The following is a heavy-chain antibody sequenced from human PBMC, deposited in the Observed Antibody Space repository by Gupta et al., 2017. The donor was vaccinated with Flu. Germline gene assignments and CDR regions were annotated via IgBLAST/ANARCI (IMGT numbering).Heavy chain of an antibody. CDR2: IVVGSGNT. CDR1: GFTFTSSA. CDR3: AADSAGYCSGGSCSDY. D-gene: IGHD2-15*01. J-gene: IGHJ4*02. V-gene: IGHV1-58*02. Sequence: QMQLVQSGPEVKKPGTSVKVSCKASGFTFTSSAMQWVRQARGQRLEWIGWIVVGSGNTNYAQKFQERVTITRDMSTSTAYMELSSLRSEDTAVYYCAADSAGYCSGGSCSDYWGQGTLVTVSS.